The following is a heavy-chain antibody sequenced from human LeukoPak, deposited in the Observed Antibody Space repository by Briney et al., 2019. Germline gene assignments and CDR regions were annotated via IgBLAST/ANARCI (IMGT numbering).Heavy chain of an antibody. CDR1: GFTFSSYA. D-gene: IGHD2-2*01. Sequence: SLSLPCAASGFTFSSYAMHGVRQAPAKGLEWVADISYHGSSKYYADSVKGRFTISRDNSKNTLYLQMNSLRAEGTAVYYCARNFTSHWGFYCYYYGMDVWGQGTTVTGSS. CDR3: ARNFTSHWGFYCYYYGMDV. CDR2: ISYHGSSK. V-gene: IGHV3-30-3*01. J-gene: IGHJ6*02.